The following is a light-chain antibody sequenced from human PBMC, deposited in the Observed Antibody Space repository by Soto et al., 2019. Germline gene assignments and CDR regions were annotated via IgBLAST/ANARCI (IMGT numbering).Light chain of an antibody. CDR3: LQVFSYPRT. Sequence: IPMTPSPSSLSASIGDRVTLTCRASQDIGVRVAWFQQKPGKAPKYLIQAASSLQSGVPARFSGSGSGTEFFLSINNLQPEDFATYFCLQVFSYPRTFGQGTKVDI. V-gene: IGKV1-12*01. CDR2: AAS. J-gene: IGKJ1*01. CDR1: QDIGVR.